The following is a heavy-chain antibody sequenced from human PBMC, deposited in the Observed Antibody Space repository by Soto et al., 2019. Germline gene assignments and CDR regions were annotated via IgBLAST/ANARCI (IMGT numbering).Heavy chain of an antibody. D-gene: IGHD4-17*01. CDR3: ARVLGDYGVPHLHYYYYLDV. V-gene: IGHV4-61*01. CDR2: IYYSGST. J-gene: IGHJ6*03. Sequence: PSETLSLTCTVSGGSVSSGSYYWSWIRQPPGKGLEWIGYIYYSGSTNYNPSLKSRVTISVDTSKNQFSLKLSSVTAADTAVYYCARVLGDYGVPHLHYYYYLDVWGKGTTVTVSS. CDR1: GGSVSSGSYY.